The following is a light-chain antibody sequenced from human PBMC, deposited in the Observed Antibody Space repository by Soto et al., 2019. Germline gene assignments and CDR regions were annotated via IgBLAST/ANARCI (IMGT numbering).Light chain of an antibody. CDR3: QHYGGMWA. Sequence: DIQMTQSPSSLSASVGERVTITCRASQSISSYLNWYQQKPGKAPKLLIYAASSLQSGVPSRFSGSGSGTDFILTINSLQPDDFATYCCQHYGGMWAFGQGTKVDIK. J-gene: IGKJ1*01. V-gene: IGKV1-39*01. CDR2: AAS. CDR1: QSISSY.